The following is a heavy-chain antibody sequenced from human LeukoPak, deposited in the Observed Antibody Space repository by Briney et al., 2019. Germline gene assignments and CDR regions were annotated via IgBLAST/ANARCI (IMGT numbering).Heavy chain of an antibody. Sequence: GASLQISCAASGSSFNTYWIGWVRQMPGKGLECMGIIYPGDSDTRYSPSFQGQVTNSADKSISTAYPQWSSLKASDTARYYCARRGAYGSGSYYNLDYWGQGTLVTVSS. D-gene: IGHD3-10*01. V-gene: IGHV5-51*01. CDR2: IYPGDSDT. CDR1: GSSFNTYW. J-gene: IGHJ4*02. CDR3: ARRGAYGSGSYYNLDY.